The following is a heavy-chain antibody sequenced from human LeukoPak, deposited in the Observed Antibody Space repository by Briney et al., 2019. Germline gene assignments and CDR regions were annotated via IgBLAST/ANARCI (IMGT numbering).Heavy chain of an antibody. Sequence: PSETLSLTCTVSGGSISNYYWNWIRQPAGKGLEWIGRISTSGSTNYNPSLKSRVTMSVDTSKKQFSLKLSSVTAADTAVYYCARDFAGSSNLVFWFDPWGQGTLVTVSS. CDR1: GGSISNYY. CDR3: ARDFAGSSNLVFWFDP. J-gene: IGHJ5*02. CDR2: ISTSGST. D-gene: IGHD6-13*01. V-gene: IGHV4-4*07.